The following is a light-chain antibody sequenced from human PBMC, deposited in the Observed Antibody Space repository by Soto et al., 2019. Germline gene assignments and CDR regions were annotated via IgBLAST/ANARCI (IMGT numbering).Light chain of an antibody. CDR3: QQTYSTPQT. CDR2: EAS. CDR1: QGIRHY. Sequence: DIQMTQSPSSLSASVGDRVTITCRASQGIRHYLAWYQQKPGKVPKLLIYEASNLQSGVPSRFRGGGSGTDFSLTITSLQPEDSATYYCQQTYSTPQTFGHGTKVDIK. V-gene: IGKV1-27*01. J-gene: IGKJ1*01.